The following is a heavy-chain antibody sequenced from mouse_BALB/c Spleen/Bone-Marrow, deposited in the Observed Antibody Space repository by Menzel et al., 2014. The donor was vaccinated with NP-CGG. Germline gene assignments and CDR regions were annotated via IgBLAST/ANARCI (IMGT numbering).Heavy chain of an antibody. D-gene: IGHD2-1*01. CDR1: GFTFSSYA. J-gene: IGHJ3*01. V-gene: IGHV5-9-4*01. CDR3: AREEGNFLAC. CDR2: ISSGGSYT. Sequence: EVKLVESGGGLVKPGGSLKLSCAASGFTFSSYAMSWVRQSPEKRLEWVAEISSGGSYTYYPDTVTGRFTISRDNAKNTLYLEMSSLRSEDTAMYYCAREEGNFLACWGQGTLVTVSA.